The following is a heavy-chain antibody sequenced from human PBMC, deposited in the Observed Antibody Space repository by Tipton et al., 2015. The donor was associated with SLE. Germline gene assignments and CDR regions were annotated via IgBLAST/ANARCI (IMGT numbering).Heavy chain of an antibody. CDR1: GYTFTSYG. D-gene: IGHD6-13*01. CDR3: ARGRAAAGTSPDY. CDR2: IIPIFGTA. Sequence: QSGPEVKKPGASVKVSCKASGYTFTSYGISWVRQAPGQGLEWMGGIIPIFGTANYAQKFQGRVTITADESTSTAYMELSSLRSEDTAVYYCARGRAAAGTSPDYWGQGTLVTVSS. V-gene: IGHV1-69*13. J-gene: IGHJ4*02.